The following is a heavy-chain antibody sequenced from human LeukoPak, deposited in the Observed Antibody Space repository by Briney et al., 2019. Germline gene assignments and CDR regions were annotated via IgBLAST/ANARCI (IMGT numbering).Heavy chain of an antibody. V-gene: IGHV3-23*01. D-gene: IGHD6-19*01. CDR2: TVSRGTT. Sequence: GGSLRLSCAVSGITFSRLPMTWVRQAPGKGLEWVSSTVSRGTTQYADSVKGRFTVSRDTSKNTLYLQMNSLRADDTAVYYCAKCSTSAYTTGWCNWIDPWGQGTLVTVSS. CDR1: GITFSRLP. J-gene: IGHJ5*02. CDR3: AKCSTSAYTTGWCNWIDP.